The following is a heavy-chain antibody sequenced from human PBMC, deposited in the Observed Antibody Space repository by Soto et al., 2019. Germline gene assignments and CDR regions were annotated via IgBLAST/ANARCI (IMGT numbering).Heavy chain of an antibody. CDR3: AVDYDILTGYYRDYYYYGMDV. V-gene: IGHV3-33*01. CDR1: GFTFSSYG. Sequence: PGGSLRLSCAASGFTFSSYGMHWVRQAPGKRLEWVAVIWYDGSNKYYAVSVKGRFTISRDNSKNTLYLQMNSLRAEDTAVYYCAVDYDILTGYYRDYYYYGMDVWGQGTTVTVSS. J-gene: IGHJ6*02. D-gene: IGHD3-9*01. CDR2: IWYDGSNK.